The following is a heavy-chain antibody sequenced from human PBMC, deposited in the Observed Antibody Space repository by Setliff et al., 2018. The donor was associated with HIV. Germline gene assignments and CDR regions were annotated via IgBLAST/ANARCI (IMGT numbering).Heavy chain of an antibody. CDR3: ARVGSYYDFWSGYYEIGDFDY. J-gene: IGHJ4*02. D-gene: IGHD3-3*01. CDR2: IKEDGSQK. CDR1: GFTFSSYW. V-gene: IGHV3-7*04. Sequence: GGSLRLSCAASGFTFSSYWMSWVRQAPGKGLEWVANIKEDGSQKHYVDSVRGRFNISRDNAKNSLYLQMDSLRGEDTAMYYCARVGSYYDFWSGYYEIGDFDYWGQGTPVTVSS.